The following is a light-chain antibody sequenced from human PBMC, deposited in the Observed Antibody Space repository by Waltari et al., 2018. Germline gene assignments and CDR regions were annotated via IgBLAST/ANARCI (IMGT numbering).Light chain of an antibody. V-gene: IGKV3-20*01. CDR1: QSIGRY. Sequence: EIVLTQSPDTLSLSPGERATLSCRASQSIGRYLVWYQQKPGQAPRILIYGASTRASGIPDRFSGSGSGTDFSLTISRLGPEDFAVYHCQKHDRLPATFGQGTKVEIK. CDR3: QKHDRLPAT. J-gene: IGKJ1*01. CDR2: GAS.